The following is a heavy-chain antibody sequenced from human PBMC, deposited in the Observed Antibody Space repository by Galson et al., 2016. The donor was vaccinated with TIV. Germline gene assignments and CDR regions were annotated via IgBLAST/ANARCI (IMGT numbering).Heavy chain of an antibody. J-gene: IGHJ6*03. CDR3: ARDKTALVTVDFHYYYMDV. CDR1: GGSINSYY. CDR2: IYYSGST. V-gene: IGHV4-59*01. D-gene: IGHD2-21*02. Sequence: LSLTCTVSGGSINSYYWSWIRQPPGRGLEWIGDIYYSGSTTYNPSLKGRVTISVDRSKNQFSLKLSPVTAADTAVYYCARDKTALVTVDFHYYYMDVWGKGAMVAVSS.